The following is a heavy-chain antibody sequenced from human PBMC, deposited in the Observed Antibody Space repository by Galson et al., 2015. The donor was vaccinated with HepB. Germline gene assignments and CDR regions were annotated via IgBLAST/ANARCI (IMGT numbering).Heavy chain of an antibody. CDR3: ARSLRYYFYYMDV. V-gene: IGHV3-53*01. J-gene: IGHJ6*03. CDR1: GFTVSSTY. Sequence: SLRLSCAASGFTVSSTYMSWVRQAPGKGLEWASIIYSGGTTYYTDSVKGRFTISRDNSGDTLYLQMNSLRAEDTAVYYCARSLRYYFYYMDVWGKGTTVTVSS. CDR2: IYSGGTT. D-gene: IGHD5/OR15-5a*01.